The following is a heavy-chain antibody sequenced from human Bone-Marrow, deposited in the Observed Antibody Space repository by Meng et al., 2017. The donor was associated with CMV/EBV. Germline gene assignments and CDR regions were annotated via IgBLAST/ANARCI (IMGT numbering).Heavy chain of an antibody. J-gene: IGHJ6*02. CDR3: AKETNREIYDSSGYPVPGMDV. V-gene: IGHV3-30*02. CDR2: IRYDGSNK. CDR1: GFTFSSYG. Sequence: GGSLRLSCAASGFTFSSYGMHWVRQAPGKGLEWVAFIRYDGSNKYYADSVKGRFTISRDNSKNTLYLQMNSLRAEDTAVYYCAKETNREIYDSSGYPVPGMDVCGQGTTVTASS. D-gene: IGHD3-22*01.